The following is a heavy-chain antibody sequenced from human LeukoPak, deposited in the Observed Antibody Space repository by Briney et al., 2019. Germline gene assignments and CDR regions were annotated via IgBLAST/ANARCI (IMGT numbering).Heavy chain of an antibody. CDR2: ISGSGGST. V-gene: IGHV3-23*01. Sequence: GGSLRLSCAASGLTFSSYAMSWVRQAPGKGLEWVSAISGSGGSTYYADSVKGRFTISRDNSKNTLYLQMNSLRAEDTAVYYCAKAPVVVVAATTMYFDYWGQGTLVTVSS. CDR3: AKAPVVVVAATTMYFDY. J-gene: IGHJ4*02. D-gene: IGHD2-15*01. CDR1: GLTFSSYA.